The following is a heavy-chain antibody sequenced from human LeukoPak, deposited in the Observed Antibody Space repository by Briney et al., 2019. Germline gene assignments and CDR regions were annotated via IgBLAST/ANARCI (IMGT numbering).Heavy chain of an antibody. CDR1: GYTFTGYY. J-gene: IGHJ5*02. CDR3: ARDSARYCTNGVCQP. D-gene: IGHD2-8*01. V-gene: IGHV1-2*06. CDR2: INLNSGGT. Sequence: ASVKVSCKASGYTFTGYYMHWVRQAPGQGLEWMGRINLNSGGTNYAQKFQGRVTMTRDTSISTAYMELSRLRSDDTAVYYCARDSARYCTNGVCQPWGQGTLVTVSS.